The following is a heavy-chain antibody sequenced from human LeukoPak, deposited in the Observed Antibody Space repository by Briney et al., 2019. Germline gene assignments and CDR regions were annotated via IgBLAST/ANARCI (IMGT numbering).Heavy chain of an antibody. V-gene: IGHV1-8*01. J-gene: IGHJ4*02. CDR1: GYTFTSYD. CDR3: ARGRRGTTVTTFRLGQVFGY. D-gene: IGHD4-17*01. Sequence: ASVKVSCKASGYTFTSYDINWVRQATGQGLEWMGWMNPNSGNTGYAQKFQGRATMTRNTSISTAYMELSSLRSEDTAVYYCARGRRGTTVTTFRLGQVFGYWGQGTLVTVSS. CDR2: MNPNSGNT.